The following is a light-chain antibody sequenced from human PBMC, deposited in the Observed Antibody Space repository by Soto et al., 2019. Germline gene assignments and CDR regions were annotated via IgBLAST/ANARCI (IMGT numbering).Light chain of an antibody. J-gene: IGKJ1*01. Sequence: EIVLTQSPGTLSLSLGERATLSCRASQSLSSNYLAWYQQKPGQAPRLLIYATSNRATAIPDRFSGSGSGTDFTLTVSRLEPEDFAVYYCQQYDSSPRTFGQGTKVEIK. V-gene: IGKV3-20*01. CDR1: QSLSSNY. CDR2: ATS. CDR3: QQYDSSPRT.